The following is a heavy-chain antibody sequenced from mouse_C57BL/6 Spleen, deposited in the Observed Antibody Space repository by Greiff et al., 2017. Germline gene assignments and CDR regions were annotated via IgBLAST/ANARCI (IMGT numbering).Heavy chain of an antibody. Sequence: EVHLVESGEGLVKPGGSLKLSCAASGFTFSSYAMSWVRQTPEKRLEWVAYISSGGDYIYYAETVKGRVTISRDNARNTLYLQMSSLKSEDTAMYYCTRARSNYAWFAYWGQGTLVTVSA. V-gene: IGHV5-9-1*02. D-gene: IGHD2-5*01. CDR3: TRARSNYAWFAY. J-gene: IGHJ3*01. CDR1: GFTFSSYA. CDR2: ISSGGDYI.